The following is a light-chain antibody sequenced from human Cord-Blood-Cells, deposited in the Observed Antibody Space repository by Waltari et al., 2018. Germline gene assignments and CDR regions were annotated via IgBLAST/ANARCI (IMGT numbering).Light chain of an antibody. CDR3: QQRSNWPPLT. CDR1: QSVSSY. V-gene: IGKV3-11*01. J-gene: IGKJ4*01. CDR2: DAS. Sequence: EIVLTQSPATLSLSPGEXXXXXCRASQSVSSYLAWYQQKPGQAPRLLIYDASNRATGIPARFSGSGSGTDFTLTISSLEPEDFAVYYCQQRSNWPPLTFGRGTKVEIK.